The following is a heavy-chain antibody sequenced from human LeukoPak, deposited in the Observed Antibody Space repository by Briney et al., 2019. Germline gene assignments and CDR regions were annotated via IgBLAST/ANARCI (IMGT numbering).Heavy chain of an antibody. CDR3: AKGRGSSGYIYFDY. Sequence: GVSPRLSCAASGFTFSDYGIHWVRQAPGKGLEWVAFIRYDGTEKFYADSVKGRFTISRDNSKSTLYLQMSSLRPEDTAIYYCAKGRGSSGYIYFDYWGQGTLVTVSS. J-gene: IGHJ4*02. CDR2: IRYDGTEK. D-gene: IGHD6-19*01. CDR1: GFTFSDYG. V-gene: IGHV3-30*02.